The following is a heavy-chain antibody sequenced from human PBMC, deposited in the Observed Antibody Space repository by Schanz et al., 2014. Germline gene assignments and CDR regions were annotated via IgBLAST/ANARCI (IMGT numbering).Heavy chain of an antibody. CDR2: IIPILGIA. V-gene: IGHV1-69*02. J-gene: IGHJ6*02. Sequence: QVQLVQSGAEVKKPGSSVKVSCKASGGTFSTYTISWVRQAPGQGLEWMGRIIPILGIANYAQNFQGRVTITADKSTSTAYMELTSLRSDDTAVYYCARAKRFGDMDVWGQGTTVTVSS. CDR3: ARAKRFGDMDV. CDR1: GGTFSTYT. D-gene: IGHD3-10*01.